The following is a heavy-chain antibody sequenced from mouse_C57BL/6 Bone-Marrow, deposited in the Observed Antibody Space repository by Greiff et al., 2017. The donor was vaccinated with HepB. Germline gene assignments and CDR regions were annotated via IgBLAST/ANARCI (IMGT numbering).Heavy chain of an antibody. CDR2: INPYNGGT. D-gene: IGHD4-1*01. CDR3: ARLGRGFAY. V-gene: IGHV1-19*01. CDR1: GYTFTDYY. Sequence: VQLQQSGPVLVKPGASVKMSCKASGYTFTDYYMNWVKQSHGKSLEWIGVINPYNGGTSYNQKFKGKATLTVDKSSSTAYMELNSLTSEDSAVYYCARLGRGFAYWGQGTLVTVSA. J-gene: IGHJ3*01.